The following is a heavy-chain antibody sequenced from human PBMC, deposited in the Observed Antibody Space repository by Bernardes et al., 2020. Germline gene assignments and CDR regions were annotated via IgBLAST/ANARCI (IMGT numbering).Heavy chain of an antibody. CDR1: GYTFTSYG. D-gene: IGHD3-3*01. J-gene: IGHJ3*02. CDR2: ISAYNGNT. Sequence: AAVKVSCKASGYTFTSYGISWVRQAPGQGLEWMGWISAYNGNTNYAQKLQGRVTMTTDTSTSTAYMELRSLRSDDTAVYYCARGSASAPTLFPLVSCENSPSDTNKID. V-gene: IGHV1-18*01. CDR3: ARGSASAPTLFPLVSCENSPSDTNKID.